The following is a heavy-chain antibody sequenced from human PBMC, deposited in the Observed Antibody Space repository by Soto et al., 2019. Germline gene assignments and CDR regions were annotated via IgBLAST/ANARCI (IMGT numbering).Heavy chain of an antibody. Sequence: QITLKESGPTLVKPTQTLTLTCTFSGFSLPTDRVGVGWIRQPPGKALEWLAVIYWDDTKTYRPSLQSRLTLTKDTSKNQVALTMTDMDPVDTATYYCAHAYGGRSLYWGQGTLVTVSS. V-gene: IGHV2-5*02. J-gene: IGHJ4*02. CDR3: AHAYGGRSLY. CDR2: IYWDDTK. CDR1: GFSLPTDRVG. D-gene: IGHD1-26*01.